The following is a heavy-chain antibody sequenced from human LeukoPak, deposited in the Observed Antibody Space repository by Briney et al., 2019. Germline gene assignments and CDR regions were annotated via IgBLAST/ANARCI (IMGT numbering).Heavy chain of an antibody. CDR3: ARDPQWSDATDFDY. Sequence: GGSLRLSCAASRFTFSSYWMHWVRQAPGKGLVWVSRINTDGSSTSYADSVKGRFTISRDNAKNTLYLQMNSLRAEDTAVYYCARDPQWSDATDFDYWGQGTLVTVSS. D-gene: IGHD3-3*01. J-gene: IGHJ4*02. CDR1: RFTFSSYW. CDR2: INTDGSST. V-gene: IGHV3-74*01.